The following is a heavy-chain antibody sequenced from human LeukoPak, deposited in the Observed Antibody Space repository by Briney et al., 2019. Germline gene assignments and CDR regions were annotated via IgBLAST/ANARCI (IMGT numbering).Heavy chain of an antibody. J-gene: IGHJ4*02. CDR2: VNADGGNT. CDR3: AKRGDILTGYYFDY. Sequence: GGSLRLSCAASGFTFDNYRMSWVRQAPGKGLEWVSTVNADGGNTYYADSVKGRFTISRDNSKNTLYLQMNSLRAEDTAVYYCAKRGDILTGYYFDYWGQGTLVTVSS. D-gene: IGHD3-9*01. CDR1: GFTFDNYR. V-gene: IGHV3-23*01.